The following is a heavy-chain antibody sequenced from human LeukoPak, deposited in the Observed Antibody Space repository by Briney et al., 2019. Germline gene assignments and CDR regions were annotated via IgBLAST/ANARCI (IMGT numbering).Heavy chain of an antibody. V-gene: IGHV4-4*07. J-gene: IGHJ4*02. CDR3: ARATSGTYYYFAD. Sequence: SETLSLTCTVSGGSISSNYWNWIRQPAGKGLEWIGRIYTGGTTTYNPSLKSRVIMSVDTSKNQFSLKLSSVTAADTAVYYCARATSGTYYYFADWGQGTLVTVSS. CDR2: IYTGGTT. D-gene: IGHD1-26*01. CDR1: GGSISSNY.